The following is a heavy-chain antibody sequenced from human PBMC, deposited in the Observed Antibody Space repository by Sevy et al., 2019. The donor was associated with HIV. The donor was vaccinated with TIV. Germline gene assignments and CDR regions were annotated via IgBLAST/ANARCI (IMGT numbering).Heavy chain of an antibody. D-gene: IGHD3-3*01. V-gene: IGHV3-48*01. CDR1: GFTFSSYS. CDR2: ISSSSSTI. CDR3: ARSGPYDFWGGYFTFDY. Sequence: GGSLRLSCAASGFTFSSYSMNWVRQAPGKGLEWVSYISSSSSTIYYADSVKGRFTISRDNAKNSLYLQMNSLRAEDTAVYYCARSGPYDFWGGYFTFDYWGQGTLVTVSS. J-gene: IGHJ4*02.